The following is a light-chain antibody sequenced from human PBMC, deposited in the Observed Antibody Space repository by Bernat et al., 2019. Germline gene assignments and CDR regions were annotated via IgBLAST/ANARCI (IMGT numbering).Light chain of an antibody. CDR2: AAS. J-gene: IGKJ2*01. CDR1: QSVSSDY. Sequence: EIVLTQSPGTLSLSPGERITLSCRASQSVSSDYLAWFQQRPGQAPMLLIYAASSTATGIPDRFSGSGSGTDFTLTISRLEPEDFAVYYCQQYGSSPYTFGQGTKLEIK. CDR3: QQYGSSPYT. V-gene: IGKV3-20*01.